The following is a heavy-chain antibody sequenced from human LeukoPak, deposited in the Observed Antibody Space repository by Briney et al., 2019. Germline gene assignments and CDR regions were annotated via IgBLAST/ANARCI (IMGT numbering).Heavy chain of an antibody. CDR2: IIPIFGIA. CDR1: GGTFSSYA. CDR3: ARDAGVGAAPEDAFDI. V-gene: IGHV1-69*04. D-gene: IGHD1-26*01. Sequence: SVKVPCKASGGTFSSYAISWVRQAPGQGLEWMGRIIPIFGIANYAQKFQGRVTITADKSTSTAYMELSSLRSEDTAVYYCARDAGVGAAPEDAFDIWGQGTMVTVSS. J-gene: IGHJ3*02.